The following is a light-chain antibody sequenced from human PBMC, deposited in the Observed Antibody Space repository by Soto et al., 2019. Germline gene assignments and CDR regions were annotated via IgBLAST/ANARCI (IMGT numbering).Light chain of an antibody. CDR3: SSYTSSSNVV. CDR2: DVS. J-gene: IGLJ2*01. CDR1: SSDVGGYNY. V-gene: IGLV2-14*01. Sequence: QSALTQPASVSGSPGQSITISCTGTSSDVGGYNYVSWYQQHPGKAPKLMIYDVSNRPSGVSNRFSGSKSGNTASLTISGLQAEDEADSYCSSYTSSSNVVFGGETKLTVL.